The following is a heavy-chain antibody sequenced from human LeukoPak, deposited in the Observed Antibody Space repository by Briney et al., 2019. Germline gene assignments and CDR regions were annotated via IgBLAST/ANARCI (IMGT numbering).Heavy chain of an antibody. CDR2: IHHSGSSYDSGST. Sequence: SETLSLTCTVSAGSISSNSYYWGWLRQPPGTGLEWIGSIHHSGSSYDSGSTYYNPSLRGRVTISVDTSKNHFSLKINSVTAAETAVYYCARVSARGGYGDDYFDYWGQGTLVTVSS. V-gene: IGHV4-61*05. CDR3: ARVSARGGYGDDYFDY. J-gene: IGHJ4*02. D-gene: IGHD4-17*01. CDR1: AGSISSNSYY.